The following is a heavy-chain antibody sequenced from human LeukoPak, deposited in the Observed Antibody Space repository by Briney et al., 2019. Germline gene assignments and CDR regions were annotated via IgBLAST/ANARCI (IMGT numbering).Heavy chain of an antibody. V-gene: IGHV1-2*02. D-gene: IGHD6-19*01. Sequence: SVKVSCKASGYTFTGYYMHWVRQAPGQGLEWMGWINPNSGGTNYAQKFQGRVTMTRDTSISTAYMELSRLRSDDTAVYYCARVSYSSGWYQPTRRYYFDYWGQGTLVTVSS. CDR2: INPNSGGT. CDR1: GYTFTGYY. J-gene: IGHJ4*02. CDR3: ARVSYSSGWYQPTRRYYFDY.